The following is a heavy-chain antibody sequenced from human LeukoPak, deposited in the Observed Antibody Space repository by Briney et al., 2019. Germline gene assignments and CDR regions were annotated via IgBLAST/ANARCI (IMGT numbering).Heavy chain of an antibody. J-gene: IGHJ4*02. CDR3: ASSRSSSGWSLIDY. D-gene: IGHD6-19*01. V-gene: IGHV4-59*01. CDR2: IYYSGST. CDR1: GGSINSYY. Sequence: TSETLSLTCTVSGGSINSYYWGWIRQPPGKGLEWVGYIYYSGSTNYKPSLKRRVTISVDTSKNQFSLKVSSVTAADTAVYYCASSRSSSGWSLIDYWGQGALVTVSS.